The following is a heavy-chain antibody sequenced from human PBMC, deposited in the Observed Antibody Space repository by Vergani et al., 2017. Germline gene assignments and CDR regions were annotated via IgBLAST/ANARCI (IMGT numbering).Heavy chain of an antibody. D-gene: IGHD1-26*01. CDR1: GGTFSSYA. CDR3: ATDSEGATTWAY. CDR2: IIPIFGTA. J-gene: IGHJ4*02. V-gene: IGHV1-69*06. Sequence: QVQLVQSGAEVKKPGSSVKVSCKASGGTFSSYAISWVRQAPGQGLEWMGGIIPIFGTANYAQKFQGRVTMTEDTSTDTAYMELSSLRSEDTAVYYCATDSEGATTWAYWGQGTLVTVSS.